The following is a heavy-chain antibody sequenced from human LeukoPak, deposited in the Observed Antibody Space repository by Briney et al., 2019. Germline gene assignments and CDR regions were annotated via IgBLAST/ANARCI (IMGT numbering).Heavy chain of an antibody. D-gene: IGHD6-13*01. CDR2: IYPGDSDT. J-gene: IGHJ6*03. CDR1: GYSFTSYW. V-gene: IGHV5-51*01. Sequence: GESLKISCQGSGYSFTSYWIGWVRQMPGKGLEWMGIIYPGDSDTRYSPSFQGQVTISVDMSISTAYLQWSSLKASDTAMYYCARLGGSSWHRYYYMDVWGKGTTVTVSS. CDR3: ARLGGSSWHRYYYMDV.